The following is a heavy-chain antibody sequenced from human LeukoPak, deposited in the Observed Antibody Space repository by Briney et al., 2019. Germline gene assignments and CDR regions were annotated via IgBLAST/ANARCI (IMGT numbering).Heavy chain of an antibody. V-gene: IGHV3-33*01. J-gene: IGHJ4*02. Sequence: GGSLRLSCAASGFTFGSYGMHWVRQAPGKGLEWVALIWYNGSNKYYADSVKGRFTISRDISKNTLYLQMNSLRAEDTAVYYCARQVIAYYFDSSGYYPDYWGQGTLVTVSS. CDR2: IWYNGSNK. CDR1: GFTFGSYG. D-gene: IGHD3-22*01. CDR3: ARQVIAYYFDSSGYYPDY.